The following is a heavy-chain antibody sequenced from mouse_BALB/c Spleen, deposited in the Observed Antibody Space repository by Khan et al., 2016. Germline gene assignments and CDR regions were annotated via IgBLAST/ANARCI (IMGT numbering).Heavy chain of an antibody. CDR2: IYPGNSDT. CDR1: GYSFTSYW. Sequence: VQLQQSGTVLARPGASVKMSCKASGYSFTSYWMHWVKQRPGQGLEWIGGIYPGNSDTSYNQKFKGKAKLTAVTPASTAYMEFSSLTNEDSAVYYPTRDHDWYFDVWGAGTTVTVSS. V-gene: IGHV1-5*01. J-gene: IGHJ1*01. CDR3: TRDHDWYFDV.